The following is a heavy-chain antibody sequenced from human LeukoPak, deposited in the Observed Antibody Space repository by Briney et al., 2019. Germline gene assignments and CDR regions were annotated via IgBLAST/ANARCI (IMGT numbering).Heavy chain of an antibody. CDR3: ASGSGSGRYYSEDDY. Sequence: GESLKISCKGSGYSFTSYWIGWVRQMPGKGLEWMGIMYPGDSDTRYSPAFQGQVTISADKSISTAYLQWSSLKASDTAMYYCASGSGSGRYYSEDDYWGRGTLVTVSS. CDR2: MYPGDSDT. V-gene: IGHV5-51*01. CDR1: GYSFTSYW. D-gene: IGHD3-10*01. J-gene: IGHJ4*02.